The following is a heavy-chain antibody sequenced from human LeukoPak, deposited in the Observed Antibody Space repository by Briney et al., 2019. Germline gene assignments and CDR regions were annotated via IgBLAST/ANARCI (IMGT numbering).Heavy chain of an antibody. CDR3: AGIGVGATTPFDY. V-gene: IGHV4-38-2*02. Sequence: PSETLSLTCTVSGGSISSGYYWGWIRQPPGKGLEWIGSIYHSGSTYYNPSLKSRVTISVDTSKNQFSLKLSSVTAADTAVYYCAGIGVGATTPFDYWGQGTLVTVSS. J-gene: IGHJ4*02. D-gene: IGHD1-26*01. CDR1: GGSISSGYY. CDR2: IYHSGST.